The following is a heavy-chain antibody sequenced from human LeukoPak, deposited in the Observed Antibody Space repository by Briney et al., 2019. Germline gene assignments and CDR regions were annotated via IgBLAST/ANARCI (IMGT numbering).Heavy chain of an antibody. V-gene: IGHV4-4*02. CDR3: ARGAIAAAGMIDY. Sequence: SETLSLTYAVSGGSISSSNWWSWVRQPPGKGLEWIGEIYHSGSTNYNPSLKSRVTISVDKSKNQFSLKLSSVTAADTAVYYCARGAIAAAGMIDYWGQGTLVTVSS. J-gene: IGHJ4*02. CDR2: IYHSGST. D-gene: IGHD6-13*01. CDR1: GGSISSSNW.